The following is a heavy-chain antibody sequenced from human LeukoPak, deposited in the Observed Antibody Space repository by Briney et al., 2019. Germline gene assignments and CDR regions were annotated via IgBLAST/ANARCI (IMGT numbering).Heavy chain of an antibody. CDR2: IYYSGST. Sequence: PSETLSLTCTVSGGSISSHYWSWIQQPPGKGLEWIGYIYYSGSTNYNPSLKSRVTISVDTSKNQFSLKLSSVTAADTAVYYCARMVRATLPEDYWGQGTLVTVSS. D-gene: IGHD3-10*01. V-gene: IGHV4-59*11. CDR3: ARMVRATLPEDY. J-gene: IGHJ4*02. CDR1: GGSISSHY.